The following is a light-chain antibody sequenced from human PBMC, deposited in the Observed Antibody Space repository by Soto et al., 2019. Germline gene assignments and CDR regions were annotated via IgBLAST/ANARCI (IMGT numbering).Light chain of an antibody. J-gene: IGKJ3*01. CDR3: QQYGTFPFT. CDR2: GIS. Sequence: EVVLTQSPGTLSLSPGERATLSCRASQNLNHNYFAWYQQKPGQGPRLLIYGISTSAAGIPDRFSGSGSGTDFPLNISRLEPEDFAVYYCQQYGTFPFTCGPGPKLDIQ. V-gene: IGKV3-20*01. CDR1: QNLNHNY.